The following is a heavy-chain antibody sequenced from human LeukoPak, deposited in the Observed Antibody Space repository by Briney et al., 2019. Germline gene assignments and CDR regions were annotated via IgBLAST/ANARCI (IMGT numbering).Heavy chain of an antibody. V-gene: IGHV3-30*18. CDR1: GFIFSSYG. CDR2: ISYDGSNK. CDR3: AKDFDYRGYDLGY. Sequence: PGRSLRLSCAASGFIFSSYGMHWVRQSPGKGLEWVAVISYDGSNKYYADSVKGRFTISRDNPKNTPYLQRNSLRAEDTAVYYCAKDFDYRGYDLGYGGKGTLVTVS. J-gene: IGHJ4*02. D-gene: IGHD5-12*01.